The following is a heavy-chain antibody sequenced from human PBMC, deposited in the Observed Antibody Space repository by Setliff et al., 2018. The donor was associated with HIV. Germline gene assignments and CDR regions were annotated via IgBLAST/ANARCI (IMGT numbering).Heavy chain of an antibody. Sequence: ASVKVSCKVSGYTLTELSRHWVRQAPGKGLEWMGGFDPEDGETIYAQKFQGRVTMTEDTSTSTAYMELRSLRSDDTAVYYCARDPYSSSWNRIDAFDIWGQGTMVTVSS. CDR2: FDPEDGET. D-gene: IGHD6-13*01. V-gene: IGHV1-24*01. CDR3: ARDPYSSSWNRIDAFDI. CDR1: GYTLTELS. J-gene: IGHJ3*02.